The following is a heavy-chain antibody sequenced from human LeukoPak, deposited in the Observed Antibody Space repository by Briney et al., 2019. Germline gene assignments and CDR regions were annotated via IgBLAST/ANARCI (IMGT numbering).Heavy chain of an antibody. V-gene: IGHV3-30*04. Sequence: GGSLRLSCAASGFTFRSFAMHWVRQAPGKGLEWVAVVSTDGRGQYYADSVKGRFTISRDNSKNTLYLQMNSLRAEDTAVYYCAKDGYSSGWYLDYYFDYWGQGTLVTVSS. CDR3: AKDGYSSGWYLDYYFDY. D-gene: IGHD6-19*01. J-gene: IGHJ4*02. CDR2: VSTDGRGQ. CDR1: GFTFRSFA.